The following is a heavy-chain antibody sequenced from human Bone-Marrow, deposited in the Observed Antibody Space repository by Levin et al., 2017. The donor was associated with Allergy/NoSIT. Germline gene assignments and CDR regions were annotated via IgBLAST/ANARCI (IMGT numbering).Heavy chain of an antibody. CDR2: IFYHGKNQ. Sequence: LSLTCAASGFTFSNYAMHWVRQAPGKGLEWVAVIFYHGKNQFYTDSVKGRVTISRDNSKHTLSLQMNSLRGDATAVYYCARGKSCSGQDSENYFADWGQGTLDTVSS. V-gene: IGHV3-30*04. J-gene: IGHJ4*02. D-gene: IGHD5-12*01. CDR1: GFTFSNYA. CDR3: ARGKSCSGQDSENYFAD.